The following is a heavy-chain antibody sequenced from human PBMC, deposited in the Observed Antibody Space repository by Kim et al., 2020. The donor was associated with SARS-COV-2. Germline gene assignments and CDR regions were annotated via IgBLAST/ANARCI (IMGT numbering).Heavy chain of an antibody. Sequence: FQGRVTITADKSTSTAYMELSSLRSEDTAVYYCATHGAAAGTNRPYAFDIWGQGTMVTVSS. V-gene: IGHV1-69*02. D-gene: IGHD6-13*01. CDR3: ATHGAAAGTNRPYAFDI. J-gene: IGHJ3*02.